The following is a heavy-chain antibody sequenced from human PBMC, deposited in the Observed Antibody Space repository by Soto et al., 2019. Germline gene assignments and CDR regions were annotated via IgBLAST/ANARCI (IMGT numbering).Heavy chain of an antibody. D-gene: IGHD2-21*02. CDR2: IWYDGTTK. V-gene: IGHV3-33*01. J-gene: IGHJ4*02. CDR1: GFIFSDYG. CDR3: ARGKRDLDY. Sequence: SLRLSCSASGFIFSDYGMHWVRQAPGKGLEWVAVIWYDGTTKYCADSVKGRFSSSRGNSRNTLYLQMSSLRAEDTAVYYCARGKRDLDYCGQGTLVTGSS.